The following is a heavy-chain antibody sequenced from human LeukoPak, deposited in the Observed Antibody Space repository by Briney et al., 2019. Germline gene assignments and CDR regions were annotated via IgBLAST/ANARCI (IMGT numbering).Heavy chain of an antibody. CDR2: IYYSGST. CDR3: ARVLTIFGVVDWFDP. V-gene: IGHV4-59*01. CDR1: GGSISSYY. Sequence: SETLSLTCTVSGGSISSYYWSWIQQSPGKGLEWIGHIYYSGSTNYNPSLKSRVTISVDTSKNQFSLKLSSVTAADTAVYYCARVLTIFGVVDWFDPWGQGTLVTVSS. J-gene: IGHJ5*02. D-gene: IGHD3-3*01.